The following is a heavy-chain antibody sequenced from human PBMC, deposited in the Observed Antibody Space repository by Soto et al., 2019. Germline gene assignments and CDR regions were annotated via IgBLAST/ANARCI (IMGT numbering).Heavy chain of an antibody. Sequence: GGSLRLSCAASGFTFSNAWMSWARQAPGKGLEWVSFSSATGAGTYYADSVKGRFTISRDNSKNTLYLQMTSLRADDTAVYYCAKDRRAGGNYGFYSDFWGQGALVTVSS. V-gene: IGHV3-23*01. J-gene: IGHJ4*02. CDR2: SSATGAGT. D-gene: IGHD1-7*01. CDR1: GFTFSNAW. CDR3: AKDRRAGGNYGFYSDF.